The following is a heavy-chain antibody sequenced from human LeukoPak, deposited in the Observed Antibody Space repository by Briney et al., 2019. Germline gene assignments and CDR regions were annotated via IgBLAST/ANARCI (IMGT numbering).Heavy chain of an antibody. D-gene: IGHD1-1*01. CDR3: ARRLNWDDAFDI. CDR1: GFALNTYW. CDR2: IKEDGSEK. J-gene: IGHJ3*02. Sequence: GGSLRLSCTASGFALNTYWMSWVRQTPGKGLEWVANIKEDGSEKHQVDSVKGRFTVSRDNAKNSLFLQMNRLRTEDTAVYYCARRLNWDDAFDIWGQGTMVTVSS. V-gene: IGHV3-7*03.